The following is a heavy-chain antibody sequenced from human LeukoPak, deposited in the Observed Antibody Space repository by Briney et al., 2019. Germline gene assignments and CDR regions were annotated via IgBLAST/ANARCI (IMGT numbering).Heavy chain of an antibody. Sequence: GGSLRLSCSASGFTFSRSWMSWVRQAPGKGLEYVALIKQGGSEIYHMDSVKGRFTISRDDATNSLYLQMNSLRVEDSALYYCARDRESESESEGDYWGQGTLVTVSS. V-gene: IGHV3-7*01. CDR2: IKQGGSEI. D-gene: IGHD1-14*01. CDR3: ARDRESESESEGDY. CDR1: GFTFSRSW. J-gene: IGHJ4*02.